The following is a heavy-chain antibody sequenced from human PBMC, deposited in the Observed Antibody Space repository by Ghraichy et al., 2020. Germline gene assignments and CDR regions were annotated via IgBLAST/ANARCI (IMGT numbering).Heavy chain of an antibody. CDR1: GFTFSSYW. CDR3: ARDSPINPPLGY. J-gene: IGHJ4*02. CDR2: IKQDGSEK. V-gene: IGHV3-7*01. Sequence: LSLTCAASGFTFSSYWMSWVRQAPGKGLEWVANIKQDGSEKYYVDSVKGRFTISRDNAKNSLYLQMNSLRAEDTAVYYCARDSPINPPLGYWGQGTLVTVSS.